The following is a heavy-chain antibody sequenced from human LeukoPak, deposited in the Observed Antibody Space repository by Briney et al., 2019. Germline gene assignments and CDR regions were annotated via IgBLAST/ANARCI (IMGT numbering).Heavy chain of an antibody. CDR2: ISGSGSST. J-gene: IGHJ4*02. D-gene: IGHD4-23*01. Sequence: PGGSLRLSCAASGFTFSSYAMSWVRQAPGKGLEWVSGISGSGSSTYYTDSVKGRFTISRDNSKNTLYLQMNSLRAEDTAVYYCAKEQIYYGGLDYWGQGTLVTVSS. CDR1: GFTFSSYA. CDR3: AKEQIYYGGLDY. V-gene: IGHV3-23*01.